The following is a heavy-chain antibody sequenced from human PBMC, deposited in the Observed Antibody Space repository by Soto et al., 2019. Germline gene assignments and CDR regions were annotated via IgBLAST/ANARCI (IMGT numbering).Heavy chain of an antibody. D-gene: IGHD3-10*01. J-gene: IGHJ4*02. CDR3: ARELSRGITKLGLELPY. V-gene: IGHV3-30*04. CDR2: ISYDGSNR. Sequence: QVQLVESGGGVVQPGRSLRLTCAASGFTFSPYAMHWVRQAPGKGLEWLAFISYDGSNRYYADSVKGRFTISRDNSKNTVYLQMSGARGEDTAMYYCARELSRGITKLGLELPYWGQGILVTVSS. CDR1: GFTFSPYA.